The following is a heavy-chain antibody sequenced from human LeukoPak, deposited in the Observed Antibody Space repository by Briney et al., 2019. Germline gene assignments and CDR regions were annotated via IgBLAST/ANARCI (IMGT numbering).Heavy chain of an antibody. V-gene: IGHV1-2*02. CDR1: GYTFSDFY. Sequence: ASVKVSCKASGYTFSDFYIHWVRQAPGQGLEYVGWITPKSGDTYSPQRFQGRVTKTRDASISTAYMELSSLRSDDTAVYFCARVRLADERAWAYWGQGTLVTVSS. D-gene: IGHD3-3*02. CDR3: ARVRLADERAWAY. J-gene: IGHJ4*02. CDR2: ITPKSGDT.